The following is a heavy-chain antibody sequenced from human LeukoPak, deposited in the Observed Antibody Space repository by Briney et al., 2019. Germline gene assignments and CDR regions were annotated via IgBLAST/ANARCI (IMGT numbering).Heavy chain of an antibody. CDR2: INHSGST. CDR1: GGSFSGYY. Sequence: SETLSLTCAVYGGSFSGYYWSWIRQPPGKGLEWIGEINHSGSTNYNPSLKSRVTISADTSKNQFSLKLSSVTAADTAVYYCARGRYYYDSSGSMDVWGQGTTVTVSS. CDR3: ARGRYYYDSSGSMDV. V-gene: IGHV4-34*01. J-gene: IGHJ6*02. D-gene: IGHD3-22*01.